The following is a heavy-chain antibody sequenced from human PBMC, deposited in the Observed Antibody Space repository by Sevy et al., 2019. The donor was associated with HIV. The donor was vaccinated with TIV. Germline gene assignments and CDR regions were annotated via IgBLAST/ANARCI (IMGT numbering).Heavy chain of an antibody. Sequence: GGSLRLSCAASGFSLNDYAMHWVRQAPGKGLEWVSGTTSDGGYIDYGNSVKGRFTISRDNAKNSLYLLMNSLRPEDTALYYCVKDISYSFLDVFDVWGQGTMVTVSS. CDR1: GFSLNDYA. J-gene: IGHJ3*01. D-gene: IGHD4-4*01. CDR3: VKDISYSFLDVFDV. CDR2: TTSDGGYI. V-gene: IGHV3-9*01.